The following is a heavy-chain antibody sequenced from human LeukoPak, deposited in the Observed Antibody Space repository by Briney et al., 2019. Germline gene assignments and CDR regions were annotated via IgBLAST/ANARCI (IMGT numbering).Heavy chain of an antibody. Sequence: GRSLRLSCAASGFTFDDYAMHWVRQAPGKGLEWVSGISWNSGSIGYADSVKGRFTISRDNAKNSLYLQMNSLRAEDTALYYCAKDREMATTPTFQHWGQGTLVTVSS. CDR3: AKDREMATTPTFQH. CDR1: GFTFDDYA. CDR2: ISWNSGSI. D-gene: IGHD5-24*01. V-gene: IGHV3-9*01. J-gene: IGHJ1*01.